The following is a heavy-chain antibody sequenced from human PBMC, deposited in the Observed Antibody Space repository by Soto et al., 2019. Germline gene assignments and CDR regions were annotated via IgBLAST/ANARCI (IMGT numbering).Heavy chain of an antibody. CDR1: GYTFTSYD. CDR3: ARGLGPARWSSSLRDYFDY. J-gene: IGHJ4*02. D-gene: IGHD6-6*01. CDR2: MNPNSGNT. V-gene: IGHV1-8*01. Sequence: ASVKVSCKASGYTFTSYDINWVRQATGQGLEWMGWMNPNSGNTGYAQKFQGRVTMTRNTSISTAYMELSSLRSEDTAVYYCARGLGPARWSSSLRDYFDYWGQGTLVTVSS.